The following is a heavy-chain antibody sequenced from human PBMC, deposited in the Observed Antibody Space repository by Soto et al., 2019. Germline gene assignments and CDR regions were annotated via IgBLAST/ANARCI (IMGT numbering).Heavy chain of an antibody. CDR3: ARPYSTSRSNAFDI. CDR1: GYYFSTYW. V-gene: IGHV5-51*01. Sequence: GESLKISCKGSGYYFSTYWIGWVRQMPGKGLEWMGVISPRDSDTRYSPSFQGQVTFSADKSINTAYLQLSTLKASVTAMYFCARPYSTSRSNAFDIWGQGTMVTVSS. J-gene: IGHJ3*02. CDR2: ISPRDSDT. D-gene: IGHD6-13*01.